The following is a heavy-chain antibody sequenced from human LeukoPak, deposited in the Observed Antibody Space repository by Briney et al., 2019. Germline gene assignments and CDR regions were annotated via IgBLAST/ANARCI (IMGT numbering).Heavy chain of an antibody. CDR3: AKGSGSSCYSPCDY. V-gene: IGHV3-53*01. Sequence: PGGSLRLSCAASGFTVSSSYMSWVRQAPGKGLEWVSLIYSGGTTYYADAVKGRFTISRDNSKDTLYLQMDSLRAEDTAVYYCAKGSGSSCYSPCDYWGQGILVTVSS. CDR1: GFTVSSSY. D-gene: IGHD2-15*01. J-gene: IGHJ4*02. CDR2: IYSGGTT.